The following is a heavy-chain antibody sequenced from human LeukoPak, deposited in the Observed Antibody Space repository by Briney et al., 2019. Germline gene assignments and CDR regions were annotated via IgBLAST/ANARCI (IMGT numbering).Heavy chain of an antibody. V-gene: IGHV4-39*01. CDR1: GASISGSGYY. J-gene: IGHJ4*02. CDR3: ARSRRSWSTFDY. D-gene: IGHD6-13*01. CDR2: IYYSGST. Sequence: SETLSLTCAVSGASISGSGYYWGWIRQPPGKGLEWIGNIYYSGSTYYNASLQSRVTISIDTSKNQFSLRLNSVTAADTAVYYCARSRRSWSTFDYWGQGTLVTVSS.